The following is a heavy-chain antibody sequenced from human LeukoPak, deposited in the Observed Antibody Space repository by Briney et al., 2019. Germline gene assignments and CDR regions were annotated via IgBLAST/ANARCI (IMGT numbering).Heavy chain of an antibody. V-gene: IGHV3-30*02. CDR2: IRYDGSNK. CDR1: GFTFNSYA. D-gene: IGHD1-26*01. CDR3: AKDGSGGATIDY. J-gene: IGHJ4*02. Sequence: PGGSLTLSCAASGFTFNSYAMHWVRQAPGKGLEWVAFIRYDGSNKYYAAPVKGRFTITRDNSKNTLYLQMNSLRAEDTAVYYCAKDGSGGATIDYWGQGTLVTVSS.